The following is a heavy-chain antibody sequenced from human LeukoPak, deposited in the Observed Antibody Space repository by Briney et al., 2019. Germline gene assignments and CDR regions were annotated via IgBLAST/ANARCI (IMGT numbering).Heavy chain of an antibody. V-gene: IGHV3-7*03. CDR2: INKDGGEK. D-gene: IGHD1-26*01. Sequence: GGSLRLSCAASGFTFSSYWMSWVRQAPGKGLEWVANINKDGGEKYYVDSVKGRFTISRDNAKNSLYLQMNSLRADDTAVYYCVKDSPPPYSWSPPAHRGQGTLVTVSS. J-gene: IGHJ1*01. CDR1: GFTFSSYW. CDR3: VKDSPPPYSWSPPAH.